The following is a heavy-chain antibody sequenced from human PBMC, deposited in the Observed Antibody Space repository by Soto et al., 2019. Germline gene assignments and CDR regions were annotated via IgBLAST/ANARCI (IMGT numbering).Heavy chain of an antibody. V-gene: IGHV3-74*01. CDR1: GFTFSSYW. CDR3: ATFPYYDILTGHRIYYYYMDV. D-gene: IGHD3-9*01. CDR2: INSDGSST. Sequence: QPGGSLRLSCAASGFTFSSYWMHWVRQAPGKGLVWVSRINSDGSSTSYADSVKGRFTISRDNAKNTLYLQMNSLRAEDTAVYYCATFPYYDILTGHRIYYYYMDVWGKGTTVTVSS. J-gene: IGHJ6*03.